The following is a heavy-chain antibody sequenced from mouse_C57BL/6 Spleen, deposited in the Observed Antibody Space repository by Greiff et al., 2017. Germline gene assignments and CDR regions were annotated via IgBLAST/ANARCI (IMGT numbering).Heavy chain of an antibody. J-gene: IGHJ3*01. CDR2: IHPNSGST. V-gene: IGHV1-64*01. CDR1: GYTFTSYW. Sequence: QVQLQQPGAELVKPGASVKLSCKASGYTFTSYWMHWVKQRPGQGLEWIGMIHPNSGSTNYNEKFKSKATLTVDKSSSTAYIQLSSLTSEDSAVYLCARPDGYYEVIAYWGQGTLVTVSA. D-gene: IGHD2-3*01. CDR3: ARPDGYYEVIAY.